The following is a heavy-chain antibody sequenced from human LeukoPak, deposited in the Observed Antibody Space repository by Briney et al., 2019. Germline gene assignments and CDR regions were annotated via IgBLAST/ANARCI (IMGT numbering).Heavy chain of an antibody. CDR3: ARVGDSEDWSSHY. Sequence: GGSLRLSCEASGFIFTNYAMHWCRQAPARGREWLTVVSYDTRKIDSADSVKGRFTISRDNSKNTLYLQMNSLTTEDTAVYYCARVGDSEDWSSHYWGQGTLVTVSS. D-gene: IGHD3/OR15-3a*01. V-gene: IGHV3-30*04. CDR1: GFIFTNYA. J-gene: IGHJ4*02. CDR2: VSYDTRKI.